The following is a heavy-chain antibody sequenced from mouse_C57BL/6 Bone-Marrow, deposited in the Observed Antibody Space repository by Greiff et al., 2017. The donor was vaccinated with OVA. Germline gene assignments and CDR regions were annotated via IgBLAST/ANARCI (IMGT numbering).Heavy chain of an antibody. D-gene: IGHD1-1*01. J-gene: IGHJ4*01. CDR2: IYPGDGDT. CDR3: ARRSPYYYGSRGYAMDY. V-gene: IGHV1-80*01. CDR1: GYAFSSYW. Sequence: VQRQESVAELVKPGASVKISCKASGYAFSSYWMNWVKQRPGKGLEWIGQIYPGDGDTNYNGKFKGKATLTADKSSSTAYMQLSSLTSEDSAVYFCARRSPYYYGSRGYAMDYWGQGTSVTVSS.